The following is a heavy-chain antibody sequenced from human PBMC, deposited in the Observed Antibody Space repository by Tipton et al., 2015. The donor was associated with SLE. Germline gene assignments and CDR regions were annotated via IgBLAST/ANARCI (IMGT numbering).Heavy chain of an antibody. D-gene: IGHD3-22*01. CDR3: ASKDYDSSGYYYLDY. V-gene: IGHV4-34*01. J-gene: IGHJ4*02. CDR1: GGSFSGYY. Sequence: TLSLTCAVYGGSFSGYYWSWIRQPPGKGLEWIGEINHSGSTNYNPSLKSRVTISVDKSKNQFSLKLSSVTAADTAVYYCASKDYDSSGYYYLDYWGQGTLVTVSS. CDR2: INHSGST.